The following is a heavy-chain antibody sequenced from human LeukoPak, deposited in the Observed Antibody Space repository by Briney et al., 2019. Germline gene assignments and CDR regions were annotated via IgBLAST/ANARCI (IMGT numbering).Heavy chain of an antibody. V-gene: IGHV3-23*01. Sequence: GESLKISCAASGFTFSSYAMSWVRQAPGKGLEWVSAISGSGGSTYYADSVKGRFTISRDNSKNTLYLQMNSLRAEDTAVYYCAKLDHWGTDYWGQGTLVTVSS. CDR2: ISGSGGST. CDR1: GFTFSSYA. J-gene: IGHJ4*02. CDR3: AKLDHWGTDY. D-gene: IGHD3-16*01.